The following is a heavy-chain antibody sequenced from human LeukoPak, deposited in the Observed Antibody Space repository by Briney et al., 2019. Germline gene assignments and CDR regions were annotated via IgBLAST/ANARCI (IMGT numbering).Heavy chain of an antibody. V-gene: IGHV4-39*07. CDR1: GGSISSSSYY. CDR2: IYYSGST. Sequence: PSETLSLTCTVSGGSISSSSYYWGWIRQPPGKGLEWIGIIYYSGSTYYNPSLKSRVTISVDTSKNQFSLKLSSVTAADTAVYYCARAGGVYERSSWYLDWFDPWGQGTLVTVSS. D-gene: IGHD6-13*01. CDR3: ARAGGVYERSSWYLDWFDP. J-gene: IGHJ5*02.